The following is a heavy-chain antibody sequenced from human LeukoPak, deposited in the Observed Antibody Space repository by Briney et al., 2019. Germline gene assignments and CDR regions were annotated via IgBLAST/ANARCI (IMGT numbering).Heavy chain of an antibody. CDR3: ATDDDGHHNAVAP. D-gene: IGHD5-24*01. CDR2: IGYSAGDT. Sequence: GGSLRLSCAASGFTVSSYAMTWVRQAPGKGLEWVSAIGYSAGDTYYADSVKGRFTISRDNSMNTLYLQMSSLRAEATAICYCATDDDGHHNAVAPWGQGTLVTVSS. J-gene: IGHJ5*02. CDR1: GFTVSSYA. V-gene: IGHV3-23*01.